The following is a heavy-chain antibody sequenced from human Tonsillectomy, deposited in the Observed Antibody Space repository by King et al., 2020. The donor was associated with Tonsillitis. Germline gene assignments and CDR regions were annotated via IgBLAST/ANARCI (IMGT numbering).Heavy chain of an antibody. CDR3: ARYVSGSFDY. Sequence: QLQESGPGVVKPSETLSLTCTVSGGSISSSDQYWAWIRQPPGKGLEWIGYMYKSGTSFYNPSLKSRITISGGTSENRFSLTLSSVSAADTAVYFCARYVSGSFDYWGQGVLVTVSS. CDR2: MYKSGTS. D-gene: IGHD1-26*01. CDR1: GGSISSSDQY. V-gene: IGHV4-39*01. J-gene: IGHJ4*02.